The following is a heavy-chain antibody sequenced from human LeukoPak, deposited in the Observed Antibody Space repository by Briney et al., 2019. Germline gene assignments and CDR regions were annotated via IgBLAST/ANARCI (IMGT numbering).Heavy chain of an antibody. CDR3: AREAYCSSTSCYTLAFDI. CDR1: GGTFSSYA. V-gene: IGHV1-69*01. J-gene: IGHJ3*02. D-gene: IGHD2-2*02. CDR2: IIPIFGTA. Sequence: SVKVSCKASGGTFSSYAISWVRQAPGQGLEWMGGIIPIFGTANYAQRFQGRVTITADESTSTAYMELSSLRSEDTAVYYCAREAYCSSTSCYTLAFDIWGQGTMVTVSS.